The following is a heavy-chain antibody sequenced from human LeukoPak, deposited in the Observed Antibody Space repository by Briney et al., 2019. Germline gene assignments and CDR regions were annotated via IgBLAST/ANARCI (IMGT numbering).Heavy chain of an antibody. CDR3: AREHCSSTSCYVGYYYYGMDV. CDR2: ISYDGSNK. J-gene: IGHJ6*02. CDR1: GFTFSSYA. D-gene: IGHD2-2*01. Sequence: GRSLRLSCAASGFTFSSYAMHWVRQAPGKGLEWVAVISYDGSNKYYADSVKGRFTISRDNSKNTLYLQMNSLRAEDTAVYYCAREHCSSTSCYVGYYYYGMDVWGQGTTVTVSS. V-gene: IGHV3-30-3*01.